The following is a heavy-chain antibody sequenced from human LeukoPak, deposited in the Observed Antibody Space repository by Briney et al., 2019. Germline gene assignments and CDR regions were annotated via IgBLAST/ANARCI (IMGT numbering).Heavy chain of an antibody. CDR1: GGTFSSYA. V-gene: IGHV1-69*01. J-gene: IGHJ4*02. CDR2: IIPIFGTA. CDR3: ARGKGLLAAPVRYFDD. Sequence: ASVKVSCKASGGTFSSYAISWVRQAPGQGLEWMGGIIPIFGTANYAQKFQGRDTLTADESTSTAYREVSSLRTEHTAVYYCARGKGLLAAPVRYFDDWGQGTLVTVSS. D-gene: IGHD2-15*01.